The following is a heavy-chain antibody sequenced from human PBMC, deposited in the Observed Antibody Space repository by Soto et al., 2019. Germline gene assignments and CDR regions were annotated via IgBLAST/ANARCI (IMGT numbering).Heavy chain of an antibody. CDR3: AREPSPDIVVVPAAGYYGMDV. CDR2: ISAYNGNT. Sequence: ASVKVSCTASGYTFTSYGISWVRQAPGQGLEWMGWISAYNGNTNYAQKPQGRVTMTTDTSTSTAYVELRSLRSDDTAVYYCAREPSPDIVVVPAAGYYGMDVWGQGTTVTVSS. V-gene: IGHV1-18*01. D-gene: IGHD2-2*01. J-gene: IGHJ6*02. CDR1: GYTFTSYG.